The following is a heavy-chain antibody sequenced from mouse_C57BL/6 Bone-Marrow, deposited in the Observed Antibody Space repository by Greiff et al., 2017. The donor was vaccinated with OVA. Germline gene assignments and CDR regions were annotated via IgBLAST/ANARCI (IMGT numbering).Heavy chain of an antibody. CDR2: FYPGSGSI. Sequence: QVHVKQSGAELVKPGASVKLSCKASGYTFTAYTIHWVKQRSGQGLEWIGWFYPGSGSIKYNEKFQDKATLTADKSSSTVYMELSRLTSEDSAVYFCARHGKELRRFAYWGQGTLVTVSA. J-gene: IGHJ3*01. CDR3: ARHGKELRRFAY. D-gene: IGHD2-12*01. CDR1: GYTFTAYT. V-gene: IGHV1-62-2*01.